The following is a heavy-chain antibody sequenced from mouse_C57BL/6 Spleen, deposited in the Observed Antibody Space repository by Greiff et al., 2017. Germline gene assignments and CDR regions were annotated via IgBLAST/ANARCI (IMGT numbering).Heavy chain of an antibody. CDR3: ARGATTGAMDY. Sequence: VQLQQSGPELVKPGASVKISCKASGYAFSSSWMNWVKQRPGKGLEWIGRIYPGDGDTNYNGKFKGKATLTADKSSSTAYMQLSSLTSEDSAVYCCARGATTGAMDYWGQGTSVTVSS. D-gene: IGHD3-1*01. CDR2: IYPGDGDT. V-gene: IGHV1-82*01. J-gene: IGHJ4*01. CDR1: GYAFSSSW.